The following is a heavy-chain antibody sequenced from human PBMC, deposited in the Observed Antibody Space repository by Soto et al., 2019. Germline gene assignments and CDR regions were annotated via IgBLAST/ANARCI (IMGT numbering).Heavy chain of an antibody. CDR3: ARDPGVGSGYSENAFDI. D-gene: IGHD3-22*01. CDR2: ISAYNGDT. V-gene: IGHV1-18*01. CDR1: GYTFTNFD. J-gene: IGHJ3*02. Sequence: QVQLVQSGAEVKKPGASVKVSCKASGYTFTNFDISWVRQAPGQGLEWVGRISAYNGDTNYAQKLQGRITLTTDTSTSTAYMELRSLRSDDAAVYYCARDPGVGSGYSENAFDIWGQGTMVTVSP.